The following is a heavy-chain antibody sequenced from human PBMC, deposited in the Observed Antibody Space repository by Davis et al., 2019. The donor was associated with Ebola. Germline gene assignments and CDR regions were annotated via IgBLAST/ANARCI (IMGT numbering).Heavy chain of an antibody. J-gene: IGHJ6*02. D-gene: IGHD2-15*01. CDR2: ISSSSSTI. CDR3: ARDPARGYCSGGSCYRPLYYYYGMDV. V-gene: IGHV3-48*02. CDR1: GFTFSSYS. Sequence: GESLKISCAASGFTFSSYSMNWVRQAPGKGLEWVSYISSSSSTIYYADSVKGRFTISRDNAKNSLYLQMNSLRDEDTAVYYCARDPARGYCSGGSCYRPLYYYYGMDVWGQGTTVTVSS.